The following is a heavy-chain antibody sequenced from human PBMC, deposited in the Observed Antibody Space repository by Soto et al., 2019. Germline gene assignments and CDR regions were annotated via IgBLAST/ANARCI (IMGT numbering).Heavy chain of an antibody. CDR2: IVVGSGNT. J-gene: IGHJ4*02. CDR3: ARAIGYDTFDL. Sequence: GTSVKVSCKASGFTLTSSALQWVRQARGQRLEWIGWIVVGSGNTNYAQKFQERVTITRDMSTSTAYMELSSLRAEDTAVYFCARAIGYDTFDLWGQGTLVTVSS. D-gene: IGHD5-12*01. CDR1: GFTLTSSA. V-gene: IGHV1-58*01.